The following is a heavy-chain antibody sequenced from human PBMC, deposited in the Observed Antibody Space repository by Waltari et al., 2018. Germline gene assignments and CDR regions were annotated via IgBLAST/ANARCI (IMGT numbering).Heavy chain of an antibody. CDR2: INPNSGGT. V-gene: IGHV1-2*06. CDR3: ARGPFYCSGGSCYVFNY. D-gene: IGHD2-15*01. J-gene: IGHJ4*02. Sequence: QVQLVQSGAEVKKPGASVKVSCKASGYTFTGYYMHWVRQAPGQGLEWMGRINPNSGGTNYAQKFQGRVTMTRDTSISTAYMELSRLRSDDTAVYYCARGPFYCSGGSCYVFNYWGQGTLVTVSS. CDR1: GYTFTGYY.